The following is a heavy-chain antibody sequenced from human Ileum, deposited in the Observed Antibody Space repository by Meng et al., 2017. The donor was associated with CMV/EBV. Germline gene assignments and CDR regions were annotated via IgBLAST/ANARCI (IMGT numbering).Heavy chain of an antibody. CDR2: IYSGGTT. D-gene: IGHD6-19*01. CDR3: AREGGGWYFDS. V-gene: IGHV4-30-4*01. Sequence: SFTCTVSGPPTVTGDYICSAIWQPLGKGLEWIGYIYSGGTTHYNPFRKSPVTISLAKSKNQFSLRLRSVTAADTAVYFCAREGGGWYFDSWGQGTLVTVSS. CDR1: GPPTVTGDYI. J-gene: IGHJ4*02.